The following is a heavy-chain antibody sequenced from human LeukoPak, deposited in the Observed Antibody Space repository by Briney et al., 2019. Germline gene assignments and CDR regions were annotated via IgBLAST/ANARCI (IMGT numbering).Heavy chain of an antibody. D-gene: IGHD3-10*02. CDR1: GGSISSGSYY. CDR2: IYTSGST. J-gene: IGHJ4*02. V-gene: IGHV4-61*02. Sequence: PSETLSLTCTVSGGSISSGSYYWSWIRQPAGKGLEWIGRIYTSGSTNYNPSLKSRVTISVDTSKNQFSLKLSSVTAADTAVYYCARALVFGMFDYWGQGTLVTVSS. CDR3: ARALVFGMFDY.